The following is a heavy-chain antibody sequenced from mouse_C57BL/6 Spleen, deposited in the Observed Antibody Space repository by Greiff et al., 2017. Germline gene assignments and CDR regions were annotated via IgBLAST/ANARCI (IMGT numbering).Heavy chain of an antibody. CDR2: IYPGDGDT. Sequence: QVQLQQSGAELVQPGASVKISCKASGYAFSSYWMNWVKQRPGKGLEWIGQIYPGDGDTNYNGKFKGKGTLTADKSSSTAYMQLSSLTSEDSAVYFWARSSSYPSYWYFDVWGTGTTVTVSS. J-gene: IGHJ1*03. D-gene: IGHD1-1*01. CDR3: ARSSSYPSYWYFDV. CDR1: GYAFSSYW. V-gene: IGHV1-80*01.